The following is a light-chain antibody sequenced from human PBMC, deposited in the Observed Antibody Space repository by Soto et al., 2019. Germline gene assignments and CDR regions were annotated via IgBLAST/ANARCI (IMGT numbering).Light chain of an antibody. CDR2: EGS. J-gene: IGLJ3*02. CDR1: SSDVGSYNL. Sequence: QSALTQPASVSGSPGQSITISCTGTSSDVGSYNLVSWYQQHPGKAPKLMIYEGSTRPSGVSNRFSGSKSGNTASLTISGLQAEDEADYYCCSYAGSSTFPWVFGGGTKVTVL. V-gene: IGLV2-23*03. CDR3: CSYAGSSTFPWV.